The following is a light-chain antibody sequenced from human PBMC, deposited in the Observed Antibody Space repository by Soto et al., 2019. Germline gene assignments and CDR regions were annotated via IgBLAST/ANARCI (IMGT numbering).Light chain of an antibody. J-gene: IGKJ1*01. CDR3: QWYNDAST. Sequence: DIQMTQSPSSLSASVGDRVTITCRASQDISNYLAWYQQKPGKVPKLLIYAASTLQLGVPSRFSGSGSGTDSTLTISSPQHEDDAAYYCQWYNDASTYGQGTRVEIK. CDR1: QDISNY. V-gene: IGKV1-27*01. CDR2: AAS.